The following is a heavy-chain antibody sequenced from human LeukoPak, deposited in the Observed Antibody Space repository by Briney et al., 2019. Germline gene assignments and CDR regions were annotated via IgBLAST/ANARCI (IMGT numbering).Heavy chain of an antibody. J-gene: IGHJ4*02. D-gene: IGHD3-22*01. V-gene: IGHV3-21*01. CDR2: ISSSSSYI. CDR3: ASNYYDSSGYSSPSDDY. CDR1: GFTFSSYS. Sequence: GGSLRLSCAASGFTFSSYSMNWVRQAPGKGLEWVSSISSSSSYIYYADSVKGRFTISRDNAKNSLYLQMNSLRAEDTAVYYCASNYYDSSGYSSPSDDYWGQGTLVTVSS.